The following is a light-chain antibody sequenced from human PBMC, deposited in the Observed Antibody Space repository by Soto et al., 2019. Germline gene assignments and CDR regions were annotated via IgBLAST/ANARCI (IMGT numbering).Light chain of an antibody. V-gene: IGKV3-11*01. CDR2: DAS. CDR3: QQRSNWPPIT. CDR1: QSVSSY. Sequence: EIVLTQSPATLSLSPGERATLSCRASQSVSSYLAWYQQKPGQAPRLLIYDASNSATGIPARFSGSGSWTDVTLTISSREPEDFAVYYCQQRSNWPPITFGQGTRLEIK. J-gene: IGKJ5*01.